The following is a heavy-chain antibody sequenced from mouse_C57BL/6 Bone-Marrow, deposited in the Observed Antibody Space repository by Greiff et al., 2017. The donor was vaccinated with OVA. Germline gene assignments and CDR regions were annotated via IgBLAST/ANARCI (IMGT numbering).Heavy chain of an antibody. Sequence: EVKVVESGGGLVQPGGSLKLSCAASGFTFSDYYMYWVRQTPEKRLEWVAYISNGGGSTYYPDTVKGRFTISRDNAKNTLYLQMSRLKSENTAMYYCARHEAHYYAMDYWGQGTSVTVSS. CDR2: ISNGGGST. J-gene: IGHJ4*01. CDR1: GFTFSDYY. V-gene: IGHV5-12*01. CDR3: ARHEAHYYAMDY.